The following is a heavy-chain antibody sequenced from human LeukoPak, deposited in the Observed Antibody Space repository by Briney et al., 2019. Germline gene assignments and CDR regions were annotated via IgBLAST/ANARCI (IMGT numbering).Heavy chain of an antibody. CDR3: ARVTGYMIEDYFDY. V-gene: IGHV4-61*10. CDR2: IYYSGST. CDR1: GGSISSGSYC. J-gene: IGHJ4*02. Sequence: SETLSLTCTVSGGSISSGSYCWSRIRQPAGKGLEWIGYIYYSGSTNYNSSLKSRVTISVETSKNQFSLKLSSVTAADTAVYYCARVTGYMIEDYFDYWGQGTLVTVSS. D-gene: IGHD3-22*01.